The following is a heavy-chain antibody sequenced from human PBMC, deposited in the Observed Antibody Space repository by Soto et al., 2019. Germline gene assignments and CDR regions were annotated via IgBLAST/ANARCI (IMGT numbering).Heavy chain of an antibody. J-gene: IGHJ4*02. CDR1: GFTFTYAW. V-gene: IGHV3-15*01. D-gene: IGHD4-17*01. CDR2: IKSKTDGGTT. CDR3: THDYGDYRYYFDY. Sequence: GGSLRLSCAASGFTFTYAWMSWVRQAPGKGPEWVGRIKSKTDGGTTDYAAPVKGRFTISRDDSKNTLYLQMNSLKIEDTAVYYCTHDYGDYRYYFDYWGPGILVTVSS.